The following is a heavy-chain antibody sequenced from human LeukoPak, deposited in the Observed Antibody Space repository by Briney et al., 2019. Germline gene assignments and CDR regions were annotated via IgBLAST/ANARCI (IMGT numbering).Heavy chain of an antibody. CDR2: MNPNSGNT. V-gene: IGHV1-8*01. Sequence: ASVKVSCKASGYTFTSYDINWVRQATGQGLEWMGWMNPNSGNTGYAQKFQGRVTMTRNTSISTAYMELSSLRSEDTAVYYCARGRDYYGSGSYYYGMDVWGQGTTVTASS. CDR3: ARGRDYYGSGSYYYGMDV. D-gene: IGHD3-10*01. CDR1: GYTFTSYD. J-gene: IGHJ6*02.